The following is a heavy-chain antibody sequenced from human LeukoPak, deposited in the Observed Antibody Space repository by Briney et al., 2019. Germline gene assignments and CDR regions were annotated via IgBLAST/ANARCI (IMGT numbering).Heavy chain of an antibody. CDR1: GGSINSNSHH. D-gene: IGHD3-9*01. CDR2: IYYSGTT. Sequence: SETLSLTCSVSGGSINSNSHHWDWIRQAPGKGLEWIGNIYYSGTTSYNPSLKGRVPISVETSKTQFSLRLSSVTAADTAVYYCARRGDILTDYAFDYWGQGTLVTVSS. CDR3: ARRGDILTDYAFDY. J-gene: IGHJ4*02. V-gene: IGHV4-39*01.